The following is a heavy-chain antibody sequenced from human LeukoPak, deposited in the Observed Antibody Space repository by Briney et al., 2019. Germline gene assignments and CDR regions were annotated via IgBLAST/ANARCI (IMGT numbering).Heavy chain of an antibody. CDR3: VKDTAAAGTSFQH. CDR2: IYSGGST. J-gene: IGHJ1*01. V-gene: IGHV3-53*01. CDR1: GFTVSSNY. Sequence: GGSLRLSCAASGFTVSSNYVSWVRQAPGKGLEWVSVIYSGGSTYYADSVKGRFTISRDNSKNTLYLQMNSLRAEDTAVYYCVKDTAAAGTSFQHWGQGTLVTVSS. D-gene: IGHD6-13*01.